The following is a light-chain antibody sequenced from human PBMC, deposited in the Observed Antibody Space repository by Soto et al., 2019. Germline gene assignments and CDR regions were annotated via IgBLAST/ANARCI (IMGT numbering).Light chain of an antibody. Sequence: EIVMTQSPATLSVSPGERATLSCRASQSVSSNLAWYQQKPGQALRLLIYGASTRATGIPARFSVSGSGTEFTLTISSLQSEDFAVYYCQQYNNWPPWTFGQGTKVEIK. CDR2: GAS. V-gene: IGKV3-15*01. CDR3: QQYNNWPPWT. J-gene: IGKJ1*01. CDR1: QSVSSN.